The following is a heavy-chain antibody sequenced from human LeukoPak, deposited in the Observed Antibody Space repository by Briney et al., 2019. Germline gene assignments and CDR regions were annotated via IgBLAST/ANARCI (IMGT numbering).Heavy chain of an antibody. Sequence: ASVKVSCKASGYTFTGYYMHWVRQAPGQGLEWMGWINPNSGNTGYAQKFQGRVTITRNTSISTAYMELSSLRSEDTAVYYCARDGDYYDSRDLDYWGQGTLVTVSS. CDR1: GYTFTGYY. D-gene: IGHD3-22*01. CDR3: ARDGDYYDSRDLDY. J-gene: IGHJ4*02. CDR2: INPNSGNT. V-gene: IGHV1-8*03.